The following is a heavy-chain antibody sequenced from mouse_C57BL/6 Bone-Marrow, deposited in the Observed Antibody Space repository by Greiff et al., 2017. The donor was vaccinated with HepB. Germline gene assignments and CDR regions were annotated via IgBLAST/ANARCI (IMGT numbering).Heavy chain of an antibody. CDR3: TRSRVLLLRPFDY. Sequence: EVQLQQSGTVLARPGASVKMSCKTSGYTFTSYWMHWVKQRPGQGLEWIGAIYPGNSDTSYNQKFKGKAKLTAVTSASTAYMELSSLTNEDSAVYYCTRSRVLLLRPFDYWGQGTTLTVSS. D-gene: IGHD1-1*01. J-gene: IGHJ2*01. CDR2: IYPGNSDT. V-gene: IGHV1-5*01. CDR1: GYTFTSYW.